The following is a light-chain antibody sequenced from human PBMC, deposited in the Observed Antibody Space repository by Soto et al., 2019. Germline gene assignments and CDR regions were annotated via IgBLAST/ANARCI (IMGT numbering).Light chain of an antibody. CDR1: VLAKKY. Sequence: SYELTRPSSVSVSPGQTARITCSGDVLAKKYARWFQQKPGQAPVLVIYKDSERPSGIPERFSGSSSGTTVTLTISGAQVEDEADYYCYSAADNNLVFGGGTKVTVL. CDR2: KDS. V-gene: IGLV3-27*01. J-gene: IGLJ3*02. CDR3: YSAADNNLV.